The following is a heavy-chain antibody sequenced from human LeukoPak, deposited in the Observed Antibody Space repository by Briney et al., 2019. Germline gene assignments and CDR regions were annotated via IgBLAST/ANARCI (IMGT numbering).Heavy chain of an antibody. J-gene: IGHJ4*02. CDR3: AKDLRRGGGADY. CDR2: INDNGADT. V-gene: IGHV3-23*01. D-gene: IGHD3-16*01. CDR1: GFTFSSYA. Sequence: GGSLRLSCAASGFTFSSYAMSWVRQAPGKGLKWVSTINDNGADTYYADSVKGRFTISRDNSKNTLYLQMNSLRAEDTAVYYCAKDLRRGGGADYWGQGTLVTVSS.